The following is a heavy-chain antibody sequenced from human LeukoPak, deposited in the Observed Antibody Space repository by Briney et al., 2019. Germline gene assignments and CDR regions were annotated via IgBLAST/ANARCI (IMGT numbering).Heavy chain of an antibody. Sequence: ASVKVSCKTSGGTFSSYAISWVRQAPGQGLEWMGGIIPIFGTANYAQKFQGRVTMTRDTSISTAYMELSRLRSDDTAVYYCARVTGSYYFYHYMDVWGKGTTVTVSS. CDR1: GGTFSSYA. CDR2: IIPIFGTA. CDR3: ARVTGSYYFYHYMDV. J-gene: IGHJ6*03. D-gene: IGHD3-10*01. V-gene: IGHV1-69*05.